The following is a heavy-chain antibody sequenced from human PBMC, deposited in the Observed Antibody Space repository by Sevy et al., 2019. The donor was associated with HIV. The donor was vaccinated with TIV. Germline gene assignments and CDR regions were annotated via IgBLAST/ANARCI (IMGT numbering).Heavy chain of an antibody. CDR2: INQNGSVR. Sequence: GGSLRLSCAVSGFSLNDYWMSWVRQAPGKGLEWVANINQNGSVRYYVDSVKGRFTISRDDARNLLSLQMNNLIVEDTALYNCVRAIATQASFWCKGTLVTVSS. V-gene: IGHV3-7*01. CDR1: GFSLNDYW. CDR3: VRAIATQASF. J-gene: IGHJ1*01. D-gene: IGHD2-21*01.